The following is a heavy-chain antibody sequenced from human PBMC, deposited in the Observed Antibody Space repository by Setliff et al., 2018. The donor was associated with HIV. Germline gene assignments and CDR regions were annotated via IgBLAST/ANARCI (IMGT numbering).Heavy chain of an antibody. CDR1: GGSFTSYV. D-gene: IGHD7-27*01. Sequence: RASVKVSCKASGGSFTSYVISWVRQAPGQGLEWMGGIIPFLRVINYAQKFQGRVTTSTDESMGKAYMELSSLRYDDTAVYYCARRGDSYYYMDVWGKGTTVTVSS. V-gene: IGHV1-69*10. CDR3: ARRGDSYYYMDV. CDR2: IIPFLRVI. J-gene: IGHJ6*03.